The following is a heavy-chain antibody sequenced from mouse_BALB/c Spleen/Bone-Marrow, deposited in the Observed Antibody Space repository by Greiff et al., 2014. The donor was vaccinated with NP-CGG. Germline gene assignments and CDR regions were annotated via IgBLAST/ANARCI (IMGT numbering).Heavy chain of an antibody. CDR2: IDPANGXX. CDR3: AIYYGXYYAMXY. V-gene: IGHV14-3*02. D-gene: IGHD2-1*01. CDR1: GFNIKDTY. Sequence: EVKLVESGAELVKPGASVKLSCTASGFNIKDTYMHWVKQRPEQGLEWIGRIDPANGXXXXXXXXXXXXXXXXXXXSNTAYLQLSSLTSEDTAVYYCAIYYGXYYAMXYWGQGTSVTVSS. J-gene: IGHJ4*01.